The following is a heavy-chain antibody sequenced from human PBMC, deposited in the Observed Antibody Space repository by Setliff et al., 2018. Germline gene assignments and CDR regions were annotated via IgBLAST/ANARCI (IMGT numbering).Heavy chain of an antibody. CDR1: GFTFTNYW. V-gene: IGHV3-7*01. CDR3: ATSDWYAAFDH. Sequence: GGSLRLSCAASGFTFTNYWINWVRRAPGKGLEWVANIKQDESEKHYVGSVKGRFTISRDNARNSVYLQMNSLRAEDAAVYYCATSDWYAAFDHWGQGTLVTVSS. J-gene: IGHJ4*02. CDR2: IKQDESEK. D-gene: IGHD6-19*01.